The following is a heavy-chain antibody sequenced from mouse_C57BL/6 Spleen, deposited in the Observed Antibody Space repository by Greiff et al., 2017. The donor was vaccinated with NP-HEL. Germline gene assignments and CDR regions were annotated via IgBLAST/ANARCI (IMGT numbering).Heavy chain of an antibody. Sequence: VQLQQPGAELVKPGASVKLSCKASGYTFTSYWMQWVKQRPGQGLEWIGEIDPSDSYTNYNQKFKGKATLTVDTSSSTAYMQLSSLTSEDSAVYYCARDSSGYVAFAYWGQGTLVTVSA. D-gene: IGHD3-2*02. V-gene: IGHV1-50*01. J-gene: IGHJ3*01. CDR2: IDPSDSYT. CDR1: GYTFTSYW. CDR3: ARDSSGYVAFAY.